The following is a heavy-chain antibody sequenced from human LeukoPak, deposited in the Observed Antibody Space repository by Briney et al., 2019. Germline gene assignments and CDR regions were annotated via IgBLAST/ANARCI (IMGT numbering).Heavy chain of an antibody. Sequence: GGSLRLSCAASGFTVSSNYMNWARQAPGKGLEWVSVIYSGGSTYYADSVRGRFTISRDNSKNTLYLQMNCLRAEDTAVYYCARGEDYGDYFDYWGQGTLVTVSS. V-gene: IGHV3-53*01. CDR2: IYSGGST. J-gene: IGHJ4*02. CDR3: ARGEDYGDYFDY. D-gene: IGHD4-17*01. CDR1: GFTVSSNY.